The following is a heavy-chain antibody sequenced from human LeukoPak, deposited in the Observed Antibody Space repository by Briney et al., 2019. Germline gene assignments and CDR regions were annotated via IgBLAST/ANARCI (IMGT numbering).Heavy chain of an antibody. CDR2: INHSGST. V-gene: IGHV4-34*01. Sequence: PSETLSPTCAVYGGSFSGYYWSWIRQPPGKGLEWIGEINHSGSTNYNPSLKSRVTISVDTSKNQFSLKLSSVTAADTAVYYCARGRTRYCSSTSCFLGRVYGMDVWGQGTTVTVSS. CDR3: ARGRTRYCSSTSCFLGRVYGMDV. J-gene: IGHJ6*02. CDR1: GGSFSGYY. D-gene: IGHD2-2*01.